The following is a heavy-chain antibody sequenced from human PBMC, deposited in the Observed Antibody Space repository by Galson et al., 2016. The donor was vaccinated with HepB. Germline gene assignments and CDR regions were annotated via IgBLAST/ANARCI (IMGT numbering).Heavy chain of an antibody. CDR1: GFTFSSFG. Sequence: SLRLSCAASGFTFSSFGMHWVRQAPGKGLEWMGIISYDGNNQNYADSVKGRFTISRDNSKNTLYLEMNSLRAEDTAVYYCAKDHYFHAYYMDVWGKGTTVTVSS. V-gene: IGHV3-33*06. CDR3: AKDHYFHAYYMDV. CDR2: ISYDGNNQ. J-gene: IGHJ6*03.